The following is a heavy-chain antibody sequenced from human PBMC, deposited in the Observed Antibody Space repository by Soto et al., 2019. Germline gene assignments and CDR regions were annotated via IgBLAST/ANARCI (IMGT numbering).Heavy chain of an antibody. CDR1: GGSFSGYY. J-gene: IGHJ6*02. Sequence: SETLSLTCAVYGGSFSGYYWSWIRQPPGKGLEWIGEINHSGSTNYNPSLKSRVTISVDTSKKQFSLKLSSVNAADTAVYYCARDPVYDSSGYFYYYYGMDVWGQGAAVTVSS. CDR2: INHSGST. V-gene: IGHV4-34*01. CDR3: ARDPVYDSSGYFYYYYGMDV. D-gene: IGHD3-22*01.